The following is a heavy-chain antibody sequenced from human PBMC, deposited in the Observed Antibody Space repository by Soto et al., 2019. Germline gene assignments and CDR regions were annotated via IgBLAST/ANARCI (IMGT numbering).Heavy chain of an antibody. J-gene: IGHJ6*02. Sequence: GESLKISCKGSGYSFTSYWIGWVRQMPGKGLEWMGIIYPGDSDTRYSPSFQGQVTISADKSISTASLQWSSLKASDTAMYYCARHVPDYSSKLLGGSGWYRGSYYYYGMDVWGQGTTVTVSS. V-gene: IGHV5-51*01. CDR2: IYPGDSDT. D-gene: IGHD6-19*01. CDR1: GYSFTSYW. CDR3: ARHVPDYSSKLLGGSGWYRGSYYYYGMDV.